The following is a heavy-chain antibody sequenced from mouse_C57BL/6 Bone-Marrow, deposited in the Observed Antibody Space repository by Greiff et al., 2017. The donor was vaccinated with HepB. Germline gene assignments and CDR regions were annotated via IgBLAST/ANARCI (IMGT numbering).Heavy chain of an antibody. J-gene: IGHJ4*01. V-gene: IGHV5-15*01. CDR2: ISNLAYSI. D-gene: IGHD2-1*01. CDR1: GFTFSDYG. CDR3: ARHKGNPYYAMDY. Sequence: EVKLMESGGGLVQPGGSLKLSCAASGFTFSDYGMAWVRQAPRKGPEWVAFISNLAYSIYYADTVTGRFTISRENAKNTLYLEMSSLRSEDTAMYYCARHKGNPYYAMDYWGQGTSVTVSS.